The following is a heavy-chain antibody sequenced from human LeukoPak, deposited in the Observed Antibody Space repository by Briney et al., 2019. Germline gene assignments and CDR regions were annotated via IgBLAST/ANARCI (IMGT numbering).Heavy chain of an antibody. Sequence: GGSLRLSCAASGFTFSSYGMHWVRQAPGKGLEWVAFIRYDGSNKYYADSVEGRFTISRDNSKNTLYLQMNSLRAEDTAVYYCAKDRSRGYSYGFYYFDYWGQGTLVTVSS. CDR2: IRYDGSNK. J-gene: IGHJ4*02. V-gene: IGHV3-30*02. CDR1: GFTFSSYG. CDR3: AKDRSRGYSYGFYYFDY. D-gene: IGHD5-18*01.